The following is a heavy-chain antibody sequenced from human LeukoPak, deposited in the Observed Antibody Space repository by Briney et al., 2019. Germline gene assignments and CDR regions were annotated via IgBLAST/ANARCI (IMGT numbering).Heavy chain of an antibody. CDR2: ISSSSSYI. V-gene: IGHV3-21*01. Sequence: PGGALRLSCAASGFTFSSYSMNWVRQAPGKGLEWVSSISSSSSYIYYADSVKGRFTISRDNAKNSLYLQMNSLRAEDAAVYYCARVSDYSRSAFDIWGQGTMVTVSS. D-gene: IGHD4-11*01. CDR3: ARVSDYSRSAFDI. J-gene: IGHJ3*02. CDR1: GFTFSSYS.